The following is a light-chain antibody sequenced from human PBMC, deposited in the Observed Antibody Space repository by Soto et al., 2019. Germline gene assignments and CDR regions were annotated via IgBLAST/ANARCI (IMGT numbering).Light chain of an antibody. CDR3: QQYNTWLWT. CDR2: GAS. V-gene: IGKV3-15*01. Sequence: EVVMTQSPATLSVSPGERVTLSCRASQSINAHLAWYQQKPGQAPRLLIHGASTRATGIPARFSGSGFGTAFILTLSSLQSEDFAVYYCQQYNTWLWTFGQGTKVEIQ. CDR1: QSINAH. J-gene: IGKJ1*01.